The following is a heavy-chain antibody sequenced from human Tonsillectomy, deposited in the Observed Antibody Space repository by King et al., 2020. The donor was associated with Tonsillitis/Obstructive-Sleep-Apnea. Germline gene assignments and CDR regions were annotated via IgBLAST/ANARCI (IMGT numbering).Heavy chain of an antibody. CDR2: INHIRTT. J-gene: IGHJ6*03. V-gene: IGHV4-34*01. Sequence: VQLQQWGAGLLKPSETLSLTCSVYNGSFSGYYWSWIRQPPGKGLEWIGEINHIRTTNYNPSLNSRITISVDTYKNQFSLKLSSVTAADTAIYYCARGSSLGRYFYMDVWDKGTTVTVSS. CDR1: NGSFSGYY. D-gene: IGHD7-27*01. CDR3: ARGSSLGRYFYMDV.